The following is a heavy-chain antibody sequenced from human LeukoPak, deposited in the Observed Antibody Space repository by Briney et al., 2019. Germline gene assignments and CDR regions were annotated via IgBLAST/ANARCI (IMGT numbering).Heavy chain of an antibody. J-gene: IGHJ4*02. CDR2: INAGNGNT. CDR1: GYTFTSYA. V-gene: IGHV1-3*01. D-gene: IGHD3-10*01. CDR3: ARYLMGRGGSDYFDY. Sequence: ASVKVSCKASGYTFTSYAMHWVRQAPGQRLEWMGWINAGNGNTKYSQKFQGRVTITRDTSASTAYMELSSLRSEDTAVYYCARYLMGRGGSDYFDYWGQGTLVTVSS.